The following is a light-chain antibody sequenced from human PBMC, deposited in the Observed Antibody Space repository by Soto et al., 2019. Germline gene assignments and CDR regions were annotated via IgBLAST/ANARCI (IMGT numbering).Light chain of an antibody. CDR2: AAS. J-gene: IGKJ2*01. V-gene: IGKV1-6*01. CDR3: LQDYNYPYT. CDR1: QGIRND. Sequence: AIQMTQSPSSLSASVGDRVTITCRASQGIRNDLGWYQQKPGKAPKLLIFAASTLQSGVPSRFSGSGSGTDSTLTISSLQPEDFATYYCLQDYNYPYTFGQGTKVDIK.